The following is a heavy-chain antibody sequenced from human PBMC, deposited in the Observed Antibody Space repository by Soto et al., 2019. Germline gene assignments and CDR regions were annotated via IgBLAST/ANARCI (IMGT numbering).Heavy chain of an antibody. CDR3: ARDPYSSSWYYYYYGMDV. J-gene: IGHJ6*02. CDR2: IWYDGSNK. V-gene: IGHV3-33*01. CDR1: GFTFSSYG. D-gene: IGHD6-13*01. Sequence: PGGSLRLSCAASGFTFSSYGMHWVRQAPGKGLEWVAVIWYDGSNKYYADSVKGRFTISRDNSKNTLYLQMNSLRAEDTAVYYCARDPYSSSWYYYYYGMDVWGQGTTVTVS.